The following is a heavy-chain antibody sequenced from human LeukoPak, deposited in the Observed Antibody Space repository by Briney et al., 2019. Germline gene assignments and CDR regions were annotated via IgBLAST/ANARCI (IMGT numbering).Heavy chain of an antibody. J-gene: IGHJ6*03. CDR3: AKAGDNSGYYPAFYYYMDV. V-gene: IGHV3-33*06. CDR2: IWYDGSNK. D-gene: IGHD3-22*01. CDR1: GFTFNSNG. Sequence: GRSLRLSRAASGFTFNSNGMHWVRQAPGKGLEGVALIWYDGSNKYYADSVKGRFTISRDNSKNTLYLQMDSLRAEDTAVYYCAKAGDNSGYYPAFYYYMDVWGRGTTVTVSS.